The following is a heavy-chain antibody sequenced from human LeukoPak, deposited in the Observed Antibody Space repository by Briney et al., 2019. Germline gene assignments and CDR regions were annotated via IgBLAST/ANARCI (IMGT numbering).Heavy chain of an antibody. D-gene: IGHD1-1*01. CDR1: GFTFDDYD. Sequence: PGGSLRLSCAASGFTFDDYDMHWGRQAPGKGLEWVWLISGDGGSKYYADSVKGGFTISRDNSKTSLYLQMNSLRTEDTALYYCAKDRNWNDFYAMQFDPWGQGTLVTVSS. J-gene: IGHJ5*02. CDR3: AKDRNWNDFYAMQFDP. V-gene: IGHV3-43*02. CDR2: ISGDGGSK.